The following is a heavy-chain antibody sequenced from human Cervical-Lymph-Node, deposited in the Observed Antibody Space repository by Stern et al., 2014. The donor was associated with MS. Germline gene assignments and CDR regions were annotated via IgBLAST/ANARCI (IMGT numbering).Heavy chain of an antibody. J-gene: IGHJ4*02. Sequence: QVQLVESGGGVVQPGRSLRLSCEASGFTFSSYGMHWVRQAPGKGLEWVAVISYDGSNKYYADSVKGRFTISRDNSKNTLYLQMNSLRAEDTAVYYCAKERDLYCDYFDYWGQGTLVTVSS. CDR1: GFTFSSYG. V-gene: IGHV3-30*18. CDR3: AKERDLYCDYFDY. D-gene: IGHD1-26*01. CDR2: ISYDGSNK.